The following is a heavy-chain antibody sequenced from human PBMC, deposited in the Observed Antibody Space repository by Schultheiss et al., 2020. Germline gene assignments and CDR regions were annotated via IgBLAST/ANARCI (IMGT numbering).Heavy chain of an antibody. J-gene: IGHJ4*02. CDR1: GFTFDDYA. CDR3: AKDRTLGIATAFVDY. D-gene: IGHD6-13*01. CDR2: ISWNSGSI. V-gene: IGHV3-9*01. Sequence: GGSLRLSCAASGFTFDDYAMHWVRQAPGKGLEWVSGISWNSGSIDYADSVKGRFTISRDNAKNSLYLQMNSLRAEDTALYYCAKDRTLGIATAFVDYWGQGTLVTVSS.